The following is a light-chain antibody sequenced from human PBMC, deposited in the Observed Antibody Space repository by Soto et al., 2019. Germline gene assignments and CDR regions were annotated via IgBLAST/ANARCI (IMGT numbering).Light chain of an antibody. Sequence: EVVMTQSPATLSVSPGERATLSCRASESVSRNLAWYQQKPGQAPRLLLYGASTRATGIPVRFSGSGFGTEFTLTISSLQSEDFAVYYCQQYNNWPRTFGQGTKVDIK. CDR1: ESVSRN. CDR2: GAS. J-gene: IGKJ1*01. CDR3: QQYNNWPRT. V-gene: IGKV3-15*01.